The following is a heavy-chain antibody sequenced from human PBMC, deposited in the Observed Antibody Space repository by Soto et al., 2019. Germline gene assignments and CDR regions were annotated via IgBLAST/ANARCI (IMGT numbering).Heavy chain of an antibody. CDR1: GFICSSYD. CDR3: AKATATGGGAFDI. Sequence: VGSLRLSCAASGFICSSYDMSWVRQAPGKGLEWVSTILVGGSTHYEDSVKGRFTISRDRSKNTLYLQMNSLTAGDTAVYYCAKATATGGGAFDICGQGTMVTVSS. CDR2: ILVGGST. V-gene: IGHV3-23*01. D-gene: IGHD2-8*02. J-gene: IGHJ3*02.